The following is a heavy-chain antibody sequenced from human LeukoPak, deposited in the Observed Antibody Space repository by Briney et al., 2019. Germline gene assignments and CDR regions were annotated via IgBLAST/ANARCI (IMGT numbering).Heavy chain of an antibody. V-gene: IGHV4-34*01. CDR2: INHSGST. CDR3: ARGLKDY. Sequence: PSETLSLTCAVYGGSFSGYYWSWIRQPPGKGLEWIGEINHSGSTNYNPSLKSRVTISVDTSKNQFSLKLSSVTAADTAVYYCARGLKDYWGQRTLVTVSS. CDR1: GGSFSGYY. J-gene: IGHJ4*02.